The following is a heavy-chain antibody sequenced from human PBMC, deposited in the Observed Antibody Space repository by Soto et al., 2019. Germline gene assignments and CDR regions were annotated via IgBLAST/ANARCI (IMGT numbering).Heavy chain of an antibody. J-gene: IGHJ4*02. CDR3: ARDFKDGVVVATLDY. Sequence: EVQLVESGGGSVQPGGSLRLSCAGSGFTFSIYGMIWVRQAQGKGLEWVSYINSGGDTIHYADSVKGRFTISRDNAKNSLCLQMNSLRDEDTAVYYCARDFKDGVVVATLDYWGQGTLVTVSS. V-gene: IGHV3-48*02. CDR2: INSGGDTI. D-gene: IGHD2-15*01. CDR1: GFTFSIYG.